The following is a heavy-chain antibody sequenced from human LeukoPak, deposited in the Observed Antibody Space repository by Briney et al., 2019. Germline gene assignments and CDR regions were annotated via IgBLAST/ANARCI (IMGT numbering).Heavy chain of an antibody. CDR3: ASWAYYYDSSDYWNY. CDR2: INPSGGST. Sequence: ASVKVSCKASGYTFTSYYMHWVRQAPGQGLEWMGIINPSGGSTSYAQKFQGRVTMTRDTSTSTVYMELSSLRSEDTAVYYCASWAYYYDSSDYWNYWGQGTLVTVSS. V-gene: IGHV1-46*01. CDR1: GYTFTSYY. D-gene: IGHD3-22*01. J-gene: IGHJ4*02.